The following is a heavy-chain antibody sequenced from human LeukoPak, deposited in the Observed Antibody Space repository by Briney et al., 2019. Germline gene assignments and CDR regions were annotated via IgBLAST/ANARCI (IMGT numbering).Heavy chain of an antibody. CDR3: PTAQGAGPGNFDH. CDR2: IKSESDGGTA. Sequence: KSGGSLRLSCAASVFTFNSPWMTWVRQPPGKGLEWVGRIKSESDGGTADYAEAVKRRFIISRDDSKNTLYLQMNSLKTEDTAVYSCPTAQGAGPGNFDHWGQGSLVTVSS. J-gene: IGHJ4*02. V-gene: IGHV3-15*01. CDR1: VFTFNSPW.